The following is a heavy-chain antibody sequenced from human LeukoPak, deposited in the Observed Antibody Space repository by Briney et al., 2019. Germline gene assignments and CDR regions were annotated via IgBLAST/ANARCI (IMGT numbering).Heavy chain of an antibody. Sequence: GGSLRLSCTASGFTFSNYAMTWVRQAPGKGLEWVSSISGTGGRTYSADSVKGRFTISRDNSKNTLYLQMKNLRVEHTAVYYCAKDQFGGSGWYYFDYWGQGTLVTVSS. J-gene: IGHJ4*02. CDR3: AKDQFGGSGWYYFDY. CDR2: ISGTGGRT. D-gene: IGHD6-19*01. V-gene: IGHV3-23*01. CDR1: GFTFSNYA.